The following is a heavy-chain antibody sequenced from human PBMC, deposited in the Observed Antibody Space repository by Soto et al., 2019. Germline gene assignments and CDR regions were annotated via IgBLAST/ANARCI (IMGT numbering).Heavy chain of an antibody. CDR2: ITAYAGNT. Sequence: QVQLVQSGGEVKKPGASVKVSCTTSGYPFINYGISWMRQAPGQGLEWMGWITAYAGNTNYAQKFEGRVTLTTDTSTSTAYMELESLRSDDAAVYYCARDRFVYVVWSGPYSYSAMDVWGQGTTVTVSS. D-gene: IGHD3-3*01. J-gene: IGHJ6*02. CDR1: GYPFINYG. V-gene: IGHV1-18*01. CDR3: ARDRFVYVVWSGPYSYSAMDV.